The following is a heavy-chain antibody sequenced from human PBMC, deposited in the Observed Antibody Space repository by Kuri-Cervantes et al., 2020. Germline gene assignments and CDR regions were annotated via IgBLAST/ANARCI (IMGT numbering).Heavy chain of an antibody. D-gene: IGHD2-15*01. J-gene: IGHJ4*02. V-gene: IGHV4-34*01. CDR2: INHSGST. CDR1: GGSFSDHL. CDR3: ARGHCSGGSCYDY. Sequence: SETLSLTCAVYGGSFSDHLWTWIRQSPGKGLEWIGEINHSGSTNYNPSLKSRVTISVDTSKNQFSLKLSSVTAADTAVYYCARGHCSGGSCYDYWGQGTLVTVSS.